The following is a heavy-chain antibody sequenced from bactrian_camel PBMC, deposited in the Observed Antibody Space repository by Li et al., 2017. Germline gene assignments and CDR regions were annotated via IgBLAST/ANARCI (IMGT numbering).Heavy chain of an antibody. D-gene: IGHD2*01. Sequence: GGGSVQSGGSLRLSCTVSGHTYSNYCMGWFRQAPGKQREAVAGIYIGVGPTYYADSVKGRFTISRDNAKNTVYLQLNNLKTEDTAMYYCATSILAAVTYWGQGTQVTVS. V-gene: IGHV3S25*01. CDR2: IYIGVGPT. CDR1: GHTYSNYC. CDR3: ATSILAAVTY. J-gene: IGHJ4*01.